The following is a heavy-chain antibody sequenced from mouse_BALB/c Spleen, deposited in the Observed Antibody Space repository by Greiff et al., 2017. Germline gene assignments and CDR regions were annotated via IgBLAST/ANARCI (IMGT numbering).Heavy chain of an antibody. CDR2: INPSNGRT. V-gene: IGHV1S81*02. Sequence: QVQLQQPGAELVKPGASVKLSCKASGYTFTSYWMHWVKQRPGQGLEWIGEINPSNGRTNYNEKFKSKATLTVDKSSSTAYMQLSSLTSEDSAVYYCARGGFTTALFDYWGQGTTLTVSS. CDR3: ARGGFTTALFDY. CDR1: GYTFTSYW. D-gene: IGHD1-2*01. J-gene: IGHJ2*01.